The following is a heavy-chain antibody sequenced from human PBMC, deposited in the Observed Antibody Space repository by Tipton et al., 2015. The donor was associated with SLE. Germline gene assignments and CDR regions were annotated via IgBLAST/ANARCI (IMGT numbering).Heavy chain of an antibody. Sequence: TLSLTCTVSGGSISGGYYYWSWIRQHPVKGLEWIGNIYDSGSTGYNPSLKSRATISIDTSKNQFSLNLSSVSAADTAVYYRARGYIEMTTWGQGTLVTVSS. CDR2: IYDSGST. D-gene: IGHD5-24*01. CDR1: GGSISGGYYY. J-gene: IGHJ4*02. CDR3: ARGYIEMTT. V-gene: IGHV4-30-4*08.